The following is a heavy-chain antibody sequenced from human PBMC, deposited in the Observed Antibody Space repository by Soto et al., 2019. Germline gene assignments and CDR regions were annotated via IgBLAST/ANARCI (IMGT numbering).Heavy chain of an antibody. V-gene: IGHV3-74*01. Sequence: GGSLRLPCAASGFTFSSYWMHWVRQAPGKGLVWVSRINSDGSSTSYADSVKGRFTISRDNAKNTLYLQMNSLRSEDTAVYYCAPTVYSYGYPFDYWGQGTLVTVSS. CDR2: INSDGSST. J-gene: IGHJ4*02. CDR1: GFTFSSYW. D-gene: IGHD5-18*01. CDR3: APTVYSYGYPFDY.